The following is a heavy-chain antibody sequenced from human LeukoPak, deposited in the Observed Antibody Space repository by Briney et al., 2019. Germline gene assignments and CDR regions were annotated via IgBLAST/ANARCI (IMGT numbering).Heavy chain of an antibody. J-gene: IGHJ6*03. CDR3: ARGPPRGIVSTILHVNYYYYMDV. V-gene: IGHV1-8*01. Sequence: ASVRVSCKASGYTFTSYDINWVRQATGQGLEWMGWMNPNSGNTGYAQKFQGRATMTRNTSISTAYMELRSLRSEDTAVYYCARGPPRGIVSTILHVNYYYYMDVWGKGTTVTVSS. CDR2: MNPNSGNT. D-gene: IGHD5/OR15-5a*01. CDR1: GYTFTSYD.